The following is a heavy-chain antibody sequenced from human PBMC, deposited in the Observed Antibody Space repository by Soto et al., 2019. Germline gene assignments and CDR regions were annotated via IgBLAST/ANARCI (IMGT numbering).Heavy chain of an antibody. Sequence: SETLSLTCAVYGGSFSGYYWSWIRQPPGKGLEWIGEINHSGSTNYNPSLKSRVTISVDTSKNQFSLKLSSVTAADTAVYYCASGSIPIFGMHGMDVWGQGTTVT. CDR2: INHSGST. CDR1: GGSFSGYY. J-gene: IGHJ6*01. D-gene: IGHD3-3*01. CDR3: ASGSIPIFGMHGMDV. V-gene: IGHV4-34*01.